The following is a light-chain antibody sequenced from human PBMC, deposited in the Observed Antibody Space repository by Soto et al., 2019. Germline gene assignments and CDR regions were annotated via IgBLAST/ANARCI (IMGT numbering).Light chain of an antibody. CDR3: QQRSNWPPIT. Sequence: EIVLTQSPATLSLSPGERATLSCRASQSVSRVLAWYQQKPGQAPRLPIYDASNRATGIPARFSGSGSGTDLPLTVSSLEPEDSAVYYCQQRSNWPPITFGQETRLEIK. V-gene: IGKV3-11*01. J-gene: IGKJ5*01. CDR1: QSVSRV. CDR2: DAS.